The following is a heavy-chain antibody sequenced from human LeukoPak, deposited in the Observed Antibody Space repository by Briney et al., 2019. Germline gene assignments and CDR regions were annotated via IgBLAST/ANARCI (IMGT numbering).Heavy chain of an antibody. J-gene: IGHJ4*02. V-gene: IGHV1-2*02. Sequence: ASVKVSCKASGYTFTGYYMHWVRQAPGQGLEWMGWINPNSGGTNYAQKFQGRVTMTRDTSISTAYMELSRLRSDDTAVYYCARDPDVRQLPHPAGYWGQGTLVTVSS. D-gene: IGHD1-14*01. CDR1: GYTFTGYY. CDR3: ARDPDVRQLPHPAGY. CDR2: INPNSGGT.